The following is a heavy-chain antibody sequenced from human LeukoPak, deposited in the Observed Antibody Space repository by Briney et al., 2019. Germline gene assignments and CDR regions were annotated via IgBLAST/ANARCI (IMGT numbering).Heavy chain of an antibody. J-gene: IGHJ6*02. CDR3: AHSQYSSSWTRDPDDSGLDG. V-gene: IGHV2-5*01. CDR1: QFSLSTSGVG. D-gene: IGHD6-13*01. Sequence: SGPTQIHLTQTLTQTCTFSQFSLSTSGVGVGWIRQPPGKALEWLALIYWNDDKRYSPSLKSRLTITKDTSNNQVVLTMTNMDPVDTATYYCAHSQYSSSWTRDPDDSGLDGWGQGTPVTVSS. CDR2: IYWNDDK.